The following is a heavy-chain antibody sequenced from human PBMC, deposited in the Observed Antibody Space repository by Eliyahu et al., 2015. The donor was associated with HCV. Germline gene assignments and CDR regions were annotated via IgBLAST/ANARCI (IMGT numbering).Heavy chain of an antibody. D-gene: IGHD6-19*01. Sequence: QVQLQESGPGLVKPSETLSLTCTVSGXSIXTXYWSWXRQPPGKGLEWIGYIHYSGSXNSTPPLKSRVTISLDTSKSQFSLNLTSVTAADTAVYYCASGGGGIAVAGTGGWFDPWGQGTLVTVSS. V-gene: IGHV4-59*01. CDR3: ASGGGGIAVAGTGGWFDP. J-gene: IGHJ5*02. CDR2: IHYSGSX. CDR1: GXSIXTXY.